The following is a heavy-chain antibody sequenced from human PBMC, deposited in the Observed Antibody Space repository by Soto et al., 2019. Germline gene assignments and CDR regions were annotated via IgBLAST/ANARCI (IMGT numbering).Heavy chain of an antibody. J-gene: IGHJ6*02. CDR1: RFTFSSYA. V-gene: IGHV3-23*01. CDR2: ISGSGGST. Sequence: GGSLRLSCAASRFTFSSYAMSWVRQAPGKGLEWVSAISGSGGSTYYADSVKGRFTISRDNSKNTLYLQMNSLRAEDTAVYYCANPTVRASEADAVAGIAWDYYYYYGMDVWGQGTTVTVSS. D-gene: IGHD6-19*01. CDR3: ANPTVRASEADAVAGIAWDYYYYYGMDV.